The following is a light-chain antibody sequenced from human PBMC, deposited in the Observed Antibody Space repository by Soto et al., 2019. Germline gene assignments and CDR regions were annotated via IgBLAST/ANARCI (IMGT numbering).Light chain of an antibody. Sequence: DIQLTQSPSFLPASVGDRVTITCRASQGISSYLAWYQQKSGKAPKLLIYAASTLQIGVPSRFSGSGSGTEFTLTINSLQPEDFATYYCQQSNSPPITFGQGTRLEIK. J-gene: IGKJ5*01. V-gene: IGKV1-9*01. CDR2: AAS. CDR1: QGISSY. CDR3: QQSNSPPIT.